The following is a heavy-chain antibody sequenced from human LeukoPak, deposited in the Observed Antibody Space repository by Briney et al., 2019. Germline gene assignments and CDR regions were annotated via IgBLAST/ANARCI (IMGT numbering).Heavy chain of an antibody. Sequence: GASVNVSCKASGYTFTSYGISWVRQAPGQGLEWMGWISAYNGNTNYAQKLQVRVTMTTDTSTSTAYMELRSLRSDDTAVYYCARTDSGYDVFDYWGQGTLVTVSS. V-gene: IGHV1-18*01. CDR2: ISAYNGNT. J-gene: IGHJ4*02. CDR3: ARTDSGYDVFDY. D-gene: IGHD5-12*01. CDR1: GYTFTSYG.